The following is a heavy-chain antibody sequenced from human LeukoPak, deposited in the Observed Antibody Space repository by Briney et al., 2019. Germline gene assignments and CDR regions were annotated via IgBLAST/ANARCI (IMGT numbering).Heavy chain of an antibody. CDR1: GGTFSSYA. CDR2: IIPIFGTA. D-gene: IGHD3-22*01. CDR3: ASVGGYHHYYFDY. J-gene: IGHJ4*02. Sequence: SVKVSCKASGGTFSSYAISWVRQAPGQGLEWMGGIIPIFGTANYAQKFQGRVTITADESTSTAYMELSSLRSEDTAVYYCASVGGYHHYYFDYWGQGTLVTVSS. V-gene: IGHV1-69*13.